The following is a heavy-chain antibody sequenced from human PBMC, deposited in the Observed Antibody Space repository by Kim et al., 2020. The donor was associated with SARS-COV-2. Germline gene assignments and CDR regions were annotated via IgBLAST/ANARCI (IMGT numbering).Heavy chain of an antibody. CDR3: AKSPSGSSWYPVGYYYYGMDV. D-gene: IGHD6-13*01. J-gene: IGHJ6*02. V-gene: IGHV3-23*01. Sequence: RFTISRDNSKNALYLQMNSLRAEDTAVYYCAKSPSGSSWYPVGYYYYGMDVWGQGTTVTVSS.